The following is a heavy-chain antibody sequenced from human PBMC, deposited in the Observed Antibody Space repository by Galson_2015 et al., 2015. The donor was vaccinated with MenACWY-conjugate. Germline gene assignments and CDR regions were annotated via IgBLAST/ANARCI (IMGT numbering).Heavy chain of an antibody. D-gene: IGHD5-12*01. CDR1: GFTFSKNW. V-gene: IGHV3-7*03. CDR2: IKQDGSEK. Sequence: SLRLSCAASGFTFSKNWMSWVRQAPGKGLEWVANIKQDGSEKYYVDSVKGRFTISRDNAKNSLYLQMNSLRAEDTAVYFCARTSGYNIPGGFYFWGQGTLVTVSS. J-gene: IGHJ4*02. CDR3: ARTSGYNIPGGFYF.